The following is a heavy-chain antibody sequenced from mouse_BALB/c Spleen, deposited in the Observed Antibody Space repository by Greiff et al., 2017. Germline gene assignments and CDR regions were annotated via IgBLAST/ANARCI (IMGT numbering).Heavy chain of an antibody. CDR2: IYYSGTI. D-gene: IGHD1-1*01. J-gene: IGHJ4*01. CDR1: GISITTGNYR. Sequence: VQLKESGPGLVKPSQTVSLTCTVTGISITTGNYRWSWIRQFPGNKLEWIGYIYYSGTITYNPSLTSRTTITRDTSKNQFFLEMNSLTAEDTATYYCARDEGYYGSSYAMDYWGQGTSVTVSS. V-gene: IGHV3-5*02. CDR3: ARDEGYYGSSYAMDY.